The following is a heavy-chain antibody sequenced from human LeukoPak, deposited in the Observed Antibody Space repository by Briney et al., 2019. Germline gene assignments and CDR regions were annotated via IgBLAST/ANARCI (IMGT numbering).Heavy chain of an antibody. CDR1: GFTFSSYW. CDR3: ARDLGPYYYDSSGYYYGY. D-gene: IGHD3-22*01. V-gene: IGHV3-74*01. J-gene: IGHJ4*02. CDR2: INSDGSST. Sequence: PGGSLRLSCAASGFTFSSYWMHWVRQAPGKGLVWVSRINSDGSSTSYADSVKGRFTISRDNAKNTLYLQMNSLRAEDTAVYYCARDLGPYYYDSSGYYYGYWGQGTQVTVSS.